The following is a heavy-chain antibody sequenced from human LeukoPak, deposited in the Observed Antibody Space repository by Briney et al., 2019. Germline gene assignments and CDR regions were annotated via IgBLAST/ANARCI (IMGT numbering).Heavy chain of an antibody. D-gene: IGHD3-16*01. Sequence: PSGTLSLTCAVSGGSISTNNWWSWVRQPPGKGLEWIGEIYHTGSTNYSPSLRSRVTMSIDKSNNQFSLNLNSETAADTAVYYCAKSGDYLWDYWGQGTLVTVSS. CDR1: GGSISTNNW. CDR3: AKSGDYLWDY. CDR2: IYHTGST. V-gene: IGHV4-4*02. J-gene: IGHJ4*02.